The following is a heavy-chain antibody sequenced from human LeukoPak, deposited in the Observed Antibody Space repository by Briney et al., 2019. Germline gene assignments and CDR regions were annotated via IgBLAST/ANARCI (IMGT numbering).Heavy chain of an antibody. CDR2: ISSSSSYI. CDR1: GFTFSSYS. D-gene: IGHD3-10*01. J-gene: IGHJ5*02. Sequence: GGSLRLSCAASGFTFSSYSMNWVRQAPGKGLEWVSSISSSSSYIYYADSVKGRFTISRDNAKNSLYLQMNSLKAEDTAVYYCAKEGTPQVSTWYDLWGQGTQVIVSS. CDR3: AKEGTPQVSTWYDL. V-gene: IGHV3-21*01.